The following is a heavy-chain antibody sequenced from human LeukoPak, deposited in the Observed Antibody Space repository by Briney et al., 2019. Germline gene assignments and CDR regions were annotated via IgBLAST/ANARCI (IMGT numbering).Heavy chain of an antibody. J-gene: IGHJ3*02. Sequence: SETLSLTCTVSGGSISGYYWTWTRQPPGKGLEWIGHIHYSGSTNYNPSLKSRVTISLDMSKNQFSLKLSSMTAADTAVYYCARVGGMATSSGAFDIWGQGTMVTVSS. CDR2: IHYSGST. D-gene: IGHD5-24*01. V-gene: IGHV4-59*12. CDR3: ARVGGMATSSGAFDI. CDR1: GGSISGYY.